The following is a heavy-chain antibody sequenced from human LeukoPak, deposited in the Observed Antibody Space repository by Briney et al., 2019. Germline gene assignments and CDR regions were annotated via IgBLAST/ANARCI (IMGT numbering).Heavy chain of an antibody. D-gene: IGHD3-10*01. J-gene: IGHJ4*02. V-gene: IGHV3-30-3*01. Sequence: GGSLRFSCAASGFTFSRYAMRWVRQAPGKGLEWVAVLSYDGSNKYYADSVKGRFTISRDNSKNTLYLQMNSLRAEDTAVYYCARGPHKAITMVRGVIGYWGQGTLVTVSS. CDR1: GFTFSRYA. CDR3: ARGPHKAITMVRGVIGY. CDR2: LSYDGSNK.